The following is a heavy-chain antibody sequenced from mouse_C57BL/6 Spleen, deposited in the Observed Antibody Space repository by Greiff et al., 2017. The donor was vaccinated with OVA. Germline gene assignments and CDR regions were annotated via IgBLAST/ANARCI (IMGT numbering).Heavy chain of an antibody. CDR1: GYTFTDYN. J-gene: IGHJ3*01. CDR2: INPNNGGT. CDR3: ARGLYYYGSFTGTGCAY. D-gene: IGHD1-1*01. Sequence: EVQLQQSGPELVKPGASVKIPCKASGYTFTDYNMDWVKQSHGKSLEWIGDINPNNGGTIYNQKFKGKATLTVDKSSSTAYMELRSLTSEDTAVYYCARGLYYYGSFTGTGCAYWGQGTLVTVSA. V-gene: IGHV1-18*01.